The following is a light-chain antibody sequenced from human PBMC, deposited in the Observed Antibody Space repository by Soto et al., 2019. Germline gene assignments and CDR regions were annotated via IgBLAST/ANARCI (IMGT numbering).Light chain of an antibody. CDR3: QSYESSSLSGFV. J-gene: IGLJ1*01. V-gene: IGLV1-40*01. CDR2: ANS. CDR1: SSNIGGNS. Sequence: HSVLTQPPSVSAAPGQKVTISCSGSSSNIGGNSVYWYQQLPGTAPKLLIYANSNRPSVVPDRFSGSKYGISASLAITGLQAEDEADYYCQSYESSSLSGFVFGSGTKVTVL.